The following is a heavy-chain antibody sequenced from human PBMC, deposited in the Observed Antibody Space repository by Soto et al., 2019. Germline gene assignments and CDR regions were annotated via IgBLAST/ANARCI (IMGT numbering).Heavy chain of an antibody. J-gene: IGHJ5*02. V-gene: IGHV4-34*01. CDR3: ARGGDP. CDR1: GGSFSGYY. Sequence: QVQLQQRGAGLLKPSETLSLTCAVYGGSFSGYYWTWIRQPPGKGLEWNGEINHSGSTNYNPYLKSRVSISVDTAKNQFSLRLGSVTAADTDVYYGARGGDPWGQGTLVTVSS. CDR2: INHSGST.